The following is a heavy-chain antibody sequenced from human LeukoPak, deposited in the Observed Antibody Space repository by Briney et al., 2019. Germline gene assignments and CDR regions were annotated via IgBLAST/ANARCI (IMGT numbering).Heavy chain of an antibody. CDR2: VTGRAGST. D-gene: IGHD3-9*01. Sequence: PGASLRLSCVASGLTFSNYAMSWVRQAPGKRLEWVSAVTGRAGSTYYAGSVKGRFTISRDNSRSTLFLQMNSLRAEDTAIYYCAKWGDFDILTGYYVSDFWGQGTLVTVSS. CDR3: AKWGDFDILTGYYVSDF. V-gene: IGHV3-23*01. CDR1: GLTFSNYA. J-gene: IGHJ4*02.